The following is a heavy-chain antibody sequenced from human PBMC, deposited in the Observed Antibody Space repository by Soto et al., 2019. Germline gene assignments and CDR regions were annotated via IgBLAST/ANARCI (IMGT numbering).Heavy chain of an antibody. CDR3: ARDASGSSWFDF. J-gene: IGHJ4*02. Sequence: PVGSLRLSCAASGFTFSNYWMSWVRQTPGKGLEWVAKVNQDGSEQFYVDSVKGRFTISRDNAKTSLYLQINRLRAEDTAMYYCARDASGSSWFDFWGQGALVTVSS. CDR1: GFTFSNYW. CDR2: VNQDGSEQ. V-gene: IGHV3-7*01. D-gene: IGHD2-15*01.